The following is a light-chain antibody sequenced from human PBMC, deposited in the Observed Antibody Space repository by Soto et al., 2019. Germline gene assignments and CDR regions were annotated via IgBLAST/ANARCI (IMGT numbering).Light chain of an antibody. V-gene: IGKV3-20*01. CDR2: GAS. J-gene: IGKJ3*01. Sequence: DIVLTQSPGTLSLSPGETATLSCRASQSLAGNYLAWYQQKPGQAPRLLISGASSRATGIPDRFSGSGSGTDLTLSISGLEPEDVEVYYCQQYVSKTTFGPGTKVDIK. CDR1: QSLAGNY. CDR3: QQYVSKTT.